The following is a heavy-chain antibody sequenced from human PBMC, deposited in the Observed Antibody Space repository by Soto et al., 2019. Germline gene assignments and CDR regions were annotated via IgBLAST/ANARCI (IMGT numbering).Heavy chain of an antibody. CDR3: AKDPNGDYVGAFDS. CDR2: IGGSGIIT. Sequence: GGSLRLFCADSGFSFSSFAMTWVRQAPGKGLEWVSSIGGSGIITYYTDSVKGRFTISRDNSGNTLFLHMNSLRADDTAVYYCAKDPNGDYVGAFDSWGQGTLVTVSS. CDR1: GFSFSSFA. J-gene: IGHJ4*02. V-gene: IGHV3-23*01. D-gene: IGHD4-17*01.